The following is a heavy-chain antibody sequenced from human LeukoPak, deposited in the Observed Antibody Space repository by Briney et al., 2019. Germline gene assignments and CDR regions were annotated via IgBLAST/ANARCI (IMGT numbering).Heavy chain of an antibody. CDR1: GGSSSNYY. D-gene: IGHD6-13*01. J-gene: IGHJ4*02. CDR2: IYYSGST. Sequence: SETLSLTCSVSGGSSSNYYWSWIRQPPGRGLEWIGYIYYSGSTNSNASLKSRVTIFVDPSKNQFSLRLSSVTAADTAVYYCARDATAGNFDYWGQGTLVTVSS. V-gene: IGHV4-59*12. CDR3: ARDATAGNFDY.